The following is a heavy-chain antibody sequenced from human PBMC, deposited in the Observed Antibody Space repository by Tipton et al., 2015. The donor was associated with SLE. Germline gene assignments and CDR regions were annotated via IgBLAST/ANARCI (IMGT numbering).Heavy chain of an antibody. Sequence: TLSLTCTVSNAPINSVGYYWTWIRQHPGKALEWIGYIYYNGNTYYNPSLKSRATISADTSKKQFSLNLTSVTAADTAVYYCARILPDYFFYGMDVWGQVTTVTVSS. V-gene: IGHV4-31*03. CDR1: NAPINSVGYY. D-gene: IGHD3-3*01. J-gene: IGHJ6*02. CDR3: ARILPDYFFYGMDV. CDR2: IYYNGNT.